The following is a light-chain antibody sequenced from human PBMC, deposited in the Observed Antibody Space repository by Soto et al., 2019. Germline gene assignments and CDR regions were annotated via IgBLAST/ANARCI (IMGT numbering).Light chain of an antibody. V-gene: IGKV3-20*01. J-gene: IGKJ2*01. Sequence: EVVLTQSPGTLSLSPGERATLSCRASQSVSNNYLAWYQQKPGKSPKLLIFGSSDRATGIPDRFSGSGSGTDFTLTISSLEPEDFAVYYCHQYGSSPPYTFGQWTKLQIK. CDR1: QSVSNNY. CDR3: HQYGSSPPYT. CDR2: GSS.